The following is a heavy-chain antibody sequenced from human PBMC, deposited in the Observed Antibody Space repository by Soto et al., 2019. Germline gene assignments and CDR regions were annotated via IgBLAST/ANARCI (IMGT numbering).Heavy chain of an antibody. V-gene: IGHV4-30-4*01. D-gene: IGHD3-3*01. CDR3: ARAAKRITIFGVVIITWFDP. CDR2: IYYSGST. CDR1: GGSISSGDYY. J-gene: IGHJ5*02. Sequence: ASETLSLTCTVSGGSISSGDYYWSWIRQPPGKGLEWIGYIYYSGSTYYNPSLKSRVTISVDTSKNQFSLKLSSVTAADTAVYYCARAAKRITIFGVVIITWFDPWGQGTLVTVSS.